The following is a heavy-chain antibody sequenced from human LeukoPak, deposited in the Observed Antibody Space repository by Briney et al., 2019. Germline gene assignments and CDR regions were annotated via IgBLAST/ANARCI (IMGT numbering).Heavy chain of an antibody. CDR2: INPNSGGT. D-gene: IGHD3-22*01. CDR1: GYTFTGYY. Sequence: ASVKVSCKASGYTFTGYYMHWVRQAPGQGLEWMGRINPNSGGTNYAQKFQGRVTITRDTSISTAYMELSRLRSDDTAVYYCAXGPWWRYYDSXGRCDYWGQXTLVXXSS. CDR3: AXGPWWRYYDSXGRCDY. V-gene: IGHV1-2*06. J-gene: IGHJ4*02.